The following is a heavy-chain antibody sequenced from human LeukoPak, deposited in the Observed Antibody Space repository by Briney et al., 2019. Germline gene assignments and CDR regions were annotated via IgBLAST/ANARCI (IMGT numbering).Heavy chain of an antibody. CDR3: ARGTTVTTQ. Sequence: PGGSLRLSCAASGFTFSNYGMHWVRQAPGKGLEWVAVISYDGSNKYYADSVKGRFTISRDNSKNTLYLQMNSLRAEDTAVYYCARGTTVTTQWGQGILVTVSS. D-gene: IGHD4-17*01. J-gene: IGHJ4*01. CDR1: GFTFSNYG. CDR2: ISYDGSNK. V-gene: IGHV3-30*03.